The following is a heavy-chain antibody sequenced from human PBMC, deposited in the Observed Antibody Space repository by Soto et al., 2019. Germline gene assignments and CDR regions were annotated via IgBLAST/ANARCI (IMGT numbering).Heavy chain of an antibody. J-gene: IGHJ4*02. CDR2: IYYSGST. CDR1: GGTISSADFY. Sequence: PSETLYLTCTVSGGTISSADFYWSWIRQPPGKGLEWIGYIYYSGSTYYNPSLKGRVTISVDTSKNQFSLKLSSVTAADTAVYYCARDPSEGYDSSGYPASTFDYWGQGTLVTVSS. D-gene: IGHD3-22*01. CDR3: ARDPSEGYDSSGYPASTFDY. V-gene: IGHV4-30-4*01.